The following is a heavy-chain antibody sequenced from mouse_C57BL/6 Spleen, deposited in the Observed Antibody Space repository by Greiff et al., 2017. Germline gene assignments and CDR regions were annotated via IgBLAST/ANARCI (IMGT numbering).Heavy chain of an antibody. D-gene: IGHD1-1*01. V-gene: IGHV14-2*01. CDR3: APITTVAPWFAY. CDR1: GFNIKDYY. J-gene: IGHJ3*01. CDR2: IDPEDGET. Sequence: DVKLVESGAELVKPGASVKLSCTASGFNIKDYYMHWVKQRTEQGLEWIGRIDPEDGETKYAQKFQGKATITADTSSNTAYLQLSSLTSEDTAVYYCAPITTVAPWFAYWGQGTLVTVSA.